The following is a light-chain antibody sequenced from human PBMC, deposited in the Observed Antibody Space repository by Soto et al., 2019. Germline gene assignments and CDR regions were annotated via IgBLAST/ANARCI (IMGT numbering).Light chain of an antibody. CDR3: QQFSSYPLT. J-gene: IGKJ4*01. Sequence: ESGLRQSPCTLSLYTGERATLSCRASQTVRNNYLAWYQQRPGQAPRLLIYDASSRATGIPDRFSGGGSGTDFTLTISRLEPEDFAVYYCQQFSSYPLTFGGGTKVDIK. CDR2: DAS. CDR1: QTVRNNY. V-gene: IGKV3-20*01.